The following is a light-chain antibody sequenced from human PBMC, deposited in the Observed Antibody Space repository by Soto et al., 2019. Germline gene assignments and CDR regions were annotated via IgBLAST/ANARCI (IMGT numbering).Light chain of an antibody. Sequence: DIQMTQSPSSVSASVGDRVTITCRASQGINRWLAWYQQKLGKAPKLLIFDASSLQSGVPSRFSSSGSGTDFTLTISSLQPEDFATYYCQQANSFPLAFGGGTKVDIK. CDR2: DAS. CDR3: QQANSFPLA. J-gene: IGKJ4*01. V-gene: IGKV1D-12*01. CDR1: QGINRW.